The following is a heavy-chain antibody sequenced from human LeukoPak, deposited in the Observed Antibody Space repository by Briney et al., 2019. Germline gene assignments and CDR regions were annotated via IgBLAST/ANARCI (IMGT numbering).Heavy chain of an antibody. V-gene: IGHV1-24*01. J-gene: IGHJ4*02. CDR2: FDPEDGET. Sequence: ASVKVSCKVSGYTLTELSMHWVRQAPGKGLEWMGGFDPEDGETIYAQKFQGRVTMTRDTSISTAYMELSRLRSDDTAVYYCARPRVAAAGTRSLFDYWGQGTLVTVSS. CDR1: GYTLTELS. CDR3: ARPRVAAAGTRSLFDY. D-gene: IGHD6-13*01.